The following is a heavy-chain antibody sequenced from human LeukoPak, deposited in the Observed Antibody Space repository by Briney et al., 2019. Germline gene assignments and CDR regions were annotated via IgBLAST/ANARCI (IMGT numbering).Heavy chain of an antibody. CDR1: GYTFTGYY. CDR3: ARDLSGVRVGYFDY. V-gene: IGHV1-2*02. J-gene: IGHJ4*02. CDR2: INPNSGGA. Sequence: ASVKVSCKASGYTFTGYYMHWVRQAPGQGLEWMGWINPNSGGANYAQKFQGRVTMTRDTSISTAYMELRRLRSDDTAVYYCARDLSGVRVGYFDYWGQGTLVTVSS. D-gene: IGHD3-10*02.